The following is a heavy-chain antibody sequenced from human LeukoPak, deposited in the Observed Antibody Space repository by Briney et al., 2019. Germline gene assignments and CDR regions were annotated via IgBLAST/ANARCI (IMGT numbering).Heavy chain of an antibody. V-gene: IGHV3-73*01. CDR3: TTHSPRQLRYFDWLSYYDY. D-gene: IGHD3-9*01. CDR2: IRSKANSYAT. J-gene: IGHJ4*02. Sequence: GGSLRLSCAASGFTFSGSAMPWVRQASGKGLEWVGRIRSKANSYATAYAASVKGRFTISRDDSKNTAYLQMNSLKTEDTAVYYCTTHSPRQLRYFDWLSYYDYWGQGTLVTVSS. CDR1: GFTFSGSA.